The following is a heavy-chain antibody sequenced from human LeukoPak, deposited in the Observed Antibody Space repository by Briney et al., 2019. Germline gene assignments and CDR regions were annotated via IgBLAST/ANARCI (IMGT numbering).Heavy chain of an antibody. Sequence: ASVKVSCKAPGYTFTVYYMHWVRQAPGQGLEWMGIINPSGGSTRYAQKFQGRVTMTRDTSISTAYMELSRLRSDDTAVYYCARVARCSGGSCYYVDYWGQGTLVTVSS. CDR2: INPSGGST. V-gene: IGHV1-2*02. CDR1: GYTFTVYY. CDR3: ARVARCSGGSCYYVDY. J-gene: IGHJ4*02. D-gene: IGHD2-15*01.